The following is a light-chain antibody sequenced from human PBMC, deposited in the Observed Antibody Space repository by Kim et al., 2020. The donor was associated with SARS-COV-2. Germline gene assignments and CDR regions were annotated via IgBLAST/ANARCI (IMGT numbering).Light chain of an antibody. V-gene: IGKV3-15*01. CDR2: NAS. CDR1: QSVSSK. CDR3: HHYYNWPRT. J-gene: IGKJ1*01. Sequence: EIVMTQSPATLSVSPGERATLSCRASQSVSSKLAWYQQKPGQGPRLLIYNASTRATGIPAGFSGSESGTEFTLTISRLQSEDFAVYYCHHYYNWPRTFGQGTKVDIK.